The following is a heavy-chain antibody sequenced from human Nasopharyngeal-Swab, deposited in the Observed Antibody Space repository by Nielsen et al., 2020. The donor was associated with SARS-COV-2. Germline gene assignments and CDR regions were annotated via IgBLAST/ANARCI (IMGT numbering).Heavy chain of an antibody. CDR2: IKQDGSEK. Sequence: GESLKISCTASGFTFGDYAMSWVRQAPGKGLEWVANIKQDGSEKYYVDSVKGRFTISRDNAKNSLYLQMNSLRAEDTAVYYCARGGVGAFDIWGQGTMVTVSS. CDR3: ARGGVGAFDI. V-gene: IGHV3-7*03. J-gene: IGHJ3*02. CDR1: GFTFGDYA. D-gene: IGHD2-15*01.